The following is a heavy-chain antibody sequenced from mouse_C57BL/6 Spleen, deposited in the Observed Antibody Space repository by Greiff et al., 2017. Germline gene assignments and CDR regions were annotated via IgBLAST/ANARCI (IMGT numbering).Heavy chain of an antibody. V-gene: IGHV1-55*01. Sequence: QVQLQQPGAELVKPGASVKMSCKASGYTFTSYWITWVKQRPGQGLEWIGDIYPGSGSTNYNEKFKSKATLTVDTSSSTAYMQLSSLTSEDSAVYYCARGEGYYYGSSGFAYWGQGTLVTVSA. CDR1: GYTFTSYW. CDR3: ARGEGYYYGSSGFAY. CDR2: IYPGSGST. J-gene: IGHJ3*01. D-gene: IGHD1-1*01.